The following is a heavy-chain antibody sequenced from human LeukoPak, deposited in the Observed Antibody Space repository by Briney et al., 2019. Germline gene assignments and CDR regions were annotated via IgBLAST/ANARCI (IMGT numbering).Heavy chain of an antibody. Sequence: PSETLSLTCAVYVGSFSGYYWSWIRQPPGKGLEWMGEINHCGSTNYNPSLKSRVTISVDTSKNQFSLKLSSVTAADTAVYYCARGQLNGYSYGSPDYWGQGTLVTVSS. CDR2: INHCGST. V-gene: IGHV4-34*01. J-gene: IGHJ4*02. D-gene: IGHD5-18*01. CDR3: ARGQLNGYSYGSPDY. CDR1: VGSFSGYY.